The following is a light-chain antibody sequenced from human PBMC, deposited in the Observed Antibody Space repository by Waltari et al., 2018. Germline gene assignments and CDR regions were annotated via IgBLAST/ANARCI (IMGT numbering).Light chain of an antibody. CDR3: AAWDDSLKDVV. Sequence: QSVLTQPPSASGTPGQRVTLSCSGASSNIGRDAVNWYQQLPGTAPKLLIYTNHQRPSGVPDRFSGSKSGTSASLAISGLQSEDEADYYCAAWDDSLKDVVFGGGTKLTVL. CDR1: SSNIGRDA. V-gene: IGLV1-44*01. CDR2: TNH. J-gene: IGLJ2*01.